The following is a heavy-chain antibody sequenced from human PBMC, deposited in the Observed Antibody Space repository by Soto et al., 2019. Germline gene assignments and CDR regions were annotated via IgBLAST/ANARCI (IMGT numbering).Heavy chain of an antibody. CDR1: GYNFGNYD. V-gene: IGHV1-8*02. CDR3: ARQIYDSDSGPNFQYYFDS. CDR2: MNPKNGDT. Sequence: ASVKVSCKASGYNFGNYDLNWVRQATGQGLEWMGWMNPKNGDTGHAQKFQGRVTLTRDTSISTAYMELTGLRPDDTAMYYCARQIYDSDSGPNFQYYFDSWGQGTLVTVSS. D-gene: IGHD3-22*01. J-gene: IGHJ4*02.